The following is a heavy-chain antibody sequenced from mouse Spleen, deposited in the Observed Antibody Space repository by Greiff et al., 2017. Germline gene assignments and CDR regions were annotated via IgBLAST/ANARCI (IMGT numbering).Heavy chain of an antibody. V-gene: IGHV5-4*02. Sequence: EVNVVESGGGLVKPGGSLKLSCAASGFTFSDYYMYWVRQTPEKRLEWVATISDGGSYTYYPDSVKGRFTISRDNAKNNLYLQMSSLKSEDTAMYYCARGPGNYAMDYWGQGTSVTVSS. CDR2: ISDGGSYT. CDR3: ARGPGNYAMDY. J-gene: IGHJ4*01. CDR1: GFTFSDYY.